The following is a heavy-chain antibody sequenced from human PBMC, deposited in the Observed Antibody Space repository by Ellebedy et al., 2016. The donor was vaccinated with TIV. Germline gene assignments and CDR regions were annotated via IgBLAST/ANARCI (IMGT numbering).Heavy chain of an antibody. D-gene: IGHD6-19*01. CDR3: AREVLVSSGWPFDY. CDR2: IQQDGSEK. Sequence: GGSLRLSXAASGFTFSSDWMSWVRLAPGKGLECVANIQQDGSEKYYVDSVKGRITISRDNAKNSLYLQMNSLRADDTAVYYCAREVLVSSGWPFDYWGQGTLVTVSS. CDR1: GFTFSSDW. V-gene: IGHV3-7*01. J-gene: IGHJ4*02.